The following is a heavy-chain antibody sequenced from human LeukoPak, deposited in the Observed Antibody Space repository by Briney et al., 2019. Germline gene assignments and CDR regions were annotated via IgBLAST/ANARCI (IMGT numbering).Heavy chain of an antibody. V-gene: IGHV4-31*03. CDR1: GGSISSGGYY. CDR3: ARVDYGDYVYDG. J-gene: IGHJ4*02. D-gene: IGHD4-17*01. Sequence: SETLSLTCTVSGGSISSGGYYWSWIRQHPGKGLEWIGYIYYSGSTYYNPSLKSRVTISVDTSKNQFSLKLSSVTAADTAVYYCARVDYGDYVYDGWGQGTLVTVSS. CDR2: IYYSGST.